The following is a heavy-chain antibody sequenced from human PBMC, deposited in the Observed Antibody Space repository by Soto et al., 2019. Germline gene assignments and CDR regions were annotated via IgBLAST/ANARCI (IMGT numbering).Heavy chain of an antibody. D-gene: IGHD3-16*01. CDR3: ARGGASSKYFDS. Sequence: QVQLQESGPGLVKPSETLSLTCTVSGVSISSYYWSWIRQPPGKGLEWIAFIHDSGSTDYNPSRKSGVTISLNTSKNRFSLRLTSVTATDTAVYYCARGGASSKYFDSWGQGTLVTVSS. CDR2: IHDSGST. J-gene: IGHJ4*02. CDR1: GVSISSYY. V-gene: IGHV4-59*01.